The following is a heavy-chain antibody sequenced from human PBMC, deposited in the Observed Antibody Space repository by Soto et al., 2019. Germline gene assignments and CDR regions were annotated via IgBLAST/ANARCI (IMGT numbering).Heavy chain of an antibody. D-gene: IGHD2-15*01. CDR1: GGSIYRSGYY. V-gene: IGHV4-39*01. Sequence: SETLSLTCTVSGGSIYRSGYYWGWIRQPPGRGLEWIGNIDYNGVTYSNPSLKTRVTISRDTSKNQISLKLTSVTAADTALYYCGKVLVGATGQTDSDSWGQGTLVTVSS. CDR2: IDYNGVT. J-gene: IGHJ4*02. CDR3: GKVLVGATGQTDSDS.